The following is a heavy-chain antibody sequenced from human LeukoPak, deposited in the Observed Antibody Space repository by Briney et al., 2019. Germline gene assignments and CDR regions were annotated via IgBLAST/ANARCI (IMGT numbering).Heavy chain of an antibody. CDR1: GGTFSSYA. J-gene: IGHJ4*02. CDR3: ARDQGVEMATITWSYFDY. D-gene: IGHD5-24*01. Sequence: SVKVSCKASGGTFSSYAISWVRQAPGQGLEWMGGIIPIFGTANYAQKFQGRVTITTDESTSTAYMELSSLRSEDTAVYYCARDQGVEMATITWSYFDYRGQGTLVTVSS. CDR2: IIPIFGTA. V-gene: IGHV1-69*05.